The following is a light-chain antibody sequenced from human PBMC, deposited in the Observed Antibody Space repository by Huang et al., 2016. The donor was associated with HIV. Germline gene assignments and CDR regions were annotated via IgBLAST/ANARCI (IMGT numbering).Light chain of an antibody. V-gene: IGKV3-15*01. Sequence: EIVMTQSPATLSGSPGERATLSCRASQSVSSNLAWYQQKPGQAPRLLIYGASTRATGIPARFSGSGSGTEFTLTISSLQSEDFAVYYCQQYNNWHYTFGQGTKLEIK. CDR2: GAS. J-gene: IGKJ2*01. CDR1: QSVSSN. CDR3: QQYNNWHYT.